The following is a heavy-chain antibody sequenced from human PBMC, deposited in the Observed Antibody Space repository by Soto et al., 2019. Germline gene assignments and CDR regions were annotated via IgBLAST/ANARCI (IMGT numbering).Heavy chain of an antibody. CDR2: ISSSSSYI. CDR3: ARDRANYGYDFSWNDAFDI. CDR1: GFTFSSYS. Sequence: EVQLVESGGGLVKPGGSLRLSCAASGFTFSSYSMNWVRQAPGKGLEWVSSISSSSSYIYYADSVKGRFTISRDNAKNSLYLQMNSLRAEDTAVYYCARDRANYGYDFSWNDAFDIWGQGTMVTVSS. D-gene: IGHD3-3*01. J-gene: IGHJ3*02. V-gene: IGHV3-21*01.